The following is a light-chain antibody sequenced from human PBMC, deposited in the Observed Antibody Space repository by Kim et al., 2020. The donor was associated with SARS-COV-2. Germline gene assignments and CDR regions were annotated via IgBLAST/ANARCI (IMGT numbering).Light chain of an antibody. CDR1: QSISNW. J-gene: IGKJ1*01. V-gene: IGKV1-5*03. Sequence: DIRMTQSPSTLSAYVGDRVTITCRASQSISNWLAWYQQKPGNAPKLLIYKASNLQSGVPSRFSGSGSGTEFTLTIRSLQPDDSATYYCQQYSTYRTFGQGTKVDIK. CDR3: QQYSTYRT. CDR2: KAS.